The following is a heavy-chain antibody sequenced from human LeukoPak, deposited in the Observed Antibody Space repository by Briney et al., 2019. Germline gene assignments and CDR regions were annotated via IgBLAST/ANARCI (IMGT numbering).Heavy chain of an antibody. CDR2: IYYSGNT. CDR3: ARDDCSGGSCYEW. CDR1: GGSISNGDYY. V-gene: IGHV4-30-4*01. D-gene: IGHD2-15*01. J-gene: IGHJ4*02. Sequence: SQTLSLTCTVSGGSISNGDYYWSWIRQSPGKGLEWIGFIYYSGNTYFNPSLKSRVTISLDTSKNQFSLRLSSVTAADTAVYYCARDDCSGGSCYEWWGQGTLVTVSS.